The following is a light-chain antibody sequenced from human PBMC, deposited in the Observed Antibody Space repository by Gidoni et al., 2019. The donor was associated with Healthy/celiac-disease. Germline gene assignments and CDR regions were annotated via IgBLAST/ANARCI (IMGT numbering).Light chain of an antibody. Sequence: DIQMTQPPSSLSASVGDRVTITRRASQSISSYINWYQQKPVKAPKLLIYAASSLQSGVPSRFSGSGSGTDFTLTISSLQPEDFATYYCQRSYSNPLMYTFGQGTKLEIK. J-gene: IGKJ2*01. CDR3: QRSYSNPLMYT. CDR2: AAS. CDR1: QSISSY. V-gene: IGKV1-39*01.